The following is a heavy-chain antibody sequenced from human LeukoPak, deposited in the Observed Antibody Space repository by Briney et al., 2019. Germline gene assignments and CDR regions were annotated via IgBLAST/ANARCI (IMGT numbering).Heavy chain of an antibody. Sequence: ASVKVSCKASGYTFTGYYMHWVRRAPGQGLEWMGWINPNSGGTNSAQKFQGRVTMTRDTSISTAYMELSSLRSDDTAVYYCARDRSVATIGGVDYWGQGTLVTVSS. V-gene: IGHV1-2*02. CDR2: INPNSGGT. D-gene: IGHD5-12*01. CDR1: GYTFTGYY. CDR3: ARDRSVATIGGVDY. J-gene: IGHJ4*02.